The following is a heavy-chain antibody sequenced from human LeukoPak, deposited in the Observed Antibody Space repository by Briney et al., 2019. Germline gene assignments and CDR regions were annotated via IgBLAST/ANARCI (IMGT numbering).Heavy chain of an antibody. V-gene: IGHV3-48*03. CDR2: ISSSGSTI. CDR1: GFTFSSYE. J-gene: IGHJ4*02. D-gene: IGHD1-26*01. Sequence: GGSLRLSCAASGFTFSSYEMNWVRQAPGKGLEWVSYISSSGSTIYYADSVKGRFTISRDNAKNSLYLQMNSLRAEDTAVYYCAKRGAEVGTTIAPGDYWGQGSLVTVSS. CDR3: AKRGAEVGTTIAPGDY.